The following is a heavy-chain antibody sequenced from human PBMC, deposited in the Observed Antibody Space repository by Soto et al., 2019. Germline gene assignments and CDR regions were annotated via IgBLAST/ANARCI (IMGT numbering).Heavy chain of an antibody. CDR1: GGSISSGGYY. V-gene: IGHV4-31*03. J-gene: IGHJ6*02. D-gene: IGHD3-3*01. CDR2: IYYSGST. Sequence: QVQLQESGPGLVKPSQTLSLTCTVSGGSISSGGYYWSWIRQHPGKGLEWIGYIYYSGSTYYNPSLKSRVTISVDTSKNQFSLKLSSVTAADTAVYYCARDRHDFWSGYYPYYYYYVMDVWGQGTTVTVSS. CDR3: ARDRHDFWSGYYPYYYYYVMDV.